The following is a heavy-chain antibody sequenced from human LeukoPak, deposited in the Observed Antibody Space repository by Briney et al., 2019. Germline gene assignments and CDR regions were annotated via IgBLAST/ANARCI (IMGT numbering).Heavy chain of an antibody. J-gene: IGHJ6*02. D-gene: IGHD3-10*01. CDR3: ARGERHSGILWFGELRAWHYYGMDV. Sequence: ASVKVSCKASGYTFTSYDINWVRQATEQGLEWMGWMNPNSGNTGYAQKFQGRVTMTRNTSISTAYMELSSLRSEDTAVYYCARGERHSGILWFGELRAWHYYGMDVWGQGTTVTVSS. V-gene: IGHV1-8*01. CDR2: MNPNSGNT. CDR1: GYTFTSYD.